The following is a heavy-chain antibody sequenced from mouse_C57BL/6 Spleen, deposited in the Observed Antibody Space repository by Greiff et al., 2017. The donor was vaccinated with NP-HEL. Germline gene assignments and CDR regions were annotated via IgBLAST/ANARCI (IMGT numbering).Heavy chain of an antibody. CDR1: GFSLTSYG. D-gene: IGHD2-3*01. J-gene: IGHJ4*01. Sequence: VKLVESGPGLVQPSQSLSITCTVSGFSLTSYGVHWVRQSPGKGLEWLGVIWRGGSTDYNAAFMSRLSITKDNSKSQVFFKMISLQADDTAIYYCAKCDGYYVRDAMDYWGQGTSVTVSS. V-gene: IGHV2-5*01. CDR3: AKCDGYYVRDAMDY. CDR2: IWRGGST.